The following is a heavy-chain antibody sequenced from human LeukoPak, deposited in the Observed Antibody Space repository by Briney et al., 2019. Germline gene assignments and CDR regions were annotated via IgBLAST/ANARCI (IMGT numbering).Heavy chain of an antibody. V-gene: IGHV4-59*12. J-gene: IGHJ4*02. CDR1: GGSISPYY. CDR2: IHYSGST. CDR3: ARGTTVTNEIFDY. D-gene: IGHD4-17*01. Sequence: PSETLSLTCTVSGGSISPYYWTWIRQAPGKGLEWIGYIHYSGSTNYNPSLTSRVTISVDTSKNQFSLKLSSVTAADTAVYYCARGTTVTNEIFDYWGQGTLVTVSS.